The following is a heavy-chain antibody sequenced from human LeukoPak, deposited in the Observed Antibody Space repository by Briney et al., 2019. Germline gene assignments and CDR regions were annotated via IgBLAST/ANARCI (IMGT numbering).Heavy chain of an antibody. Sequence: PGRSLRLSCAASGFTFSSYAMHWVRQAPGKGLEWVAVISYDGSNKYYADSVKGRFTISRDNSKNTLYLQMNSLGAEDTAVYYCLVPAAIGYGMDVWGQGTTVTVSS. D-gene: IGHD2-2*02. CDR2: ISYDGSNK. V-gene: IGHV3-30-3*01. J-gene: IGHJ6*02. CDR3: LVPAAIGYGMDV. CDR1: GFTFSSYA.